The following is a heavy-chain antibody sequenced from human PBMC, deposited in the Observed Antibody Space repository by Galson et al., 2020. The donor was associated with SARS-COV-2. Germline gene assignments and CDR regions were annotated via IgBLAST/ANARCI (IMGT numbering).Heavy chain of an antibody. CDR3: AKVAGGYSGSWYGHFDS. CDR2: ISWDGDTT. Sequence: PGGSLRLSCAASGFIFDDYAMHWVRQAPGKGLEWASLISWDGDTTRYADSVKGRFSISRDNSKNSLYLQMKSLRADDTALYYCAKVAGGYSGSWYGHFDSWGQGTLVSVSS. CDR1: GFIFDDYA. V-gene: IGHV3-43D*04. D-gene: IGHD6-13*01. J-gene: IGHJ4*02.